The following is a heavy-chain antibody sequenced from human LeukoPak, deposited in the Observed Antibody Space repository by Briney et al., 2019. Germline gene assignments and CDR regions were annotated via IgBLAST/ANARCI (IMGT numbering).Heavy chain of an antibody. Sequence: SETLSLTCTVSGGSISSGGYYWSWIRHHPGKGLEWIGYIYYSGSTYYNPSLKSRVTISVDTSKNQFSLKLSSVTAADTAVYYCARDLYGSGSYPNYYGMDVWGQGTTVTVSS. CDR3: ARDLYGSGSYPNYYGMDV. J-gene: IGHJ6*02. CDR2: IYYSGST. D-gene: IGHD3-10*01. V-gene: IGHV4-31*03. CDR1: GGSISSGGYY.